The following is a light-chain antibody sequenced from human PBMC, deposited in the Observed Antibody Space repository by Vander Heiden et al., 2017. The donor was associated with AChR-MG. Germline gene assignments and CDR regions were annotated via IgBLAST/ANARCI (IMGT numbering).Light chain of an antibody. CDR2: GTS. V-gene: IGKV3-20*01. J-gene: IGKJ1*01. CDR1: QSVNSNY. CDR3: HQYGNSPRT. Sequence: ETVLTQSPGTLSLSPGERATLSCRASQSVNSNYLAWYQQKPGQPPRLLIYGTSSRPTGIPDRFSGSGSGTDFTLTINRLEPEDFAMYYCHQYGNSPRTFGRGTKVEIK.